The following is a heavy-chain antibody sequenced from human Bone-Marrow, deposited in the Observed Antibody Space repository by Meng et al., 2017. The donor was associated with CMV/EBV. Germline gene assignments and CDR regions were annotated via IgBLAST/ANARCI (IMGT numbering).Heavy chain of an antibody. J-gene: IGHJ4*02. Sequence: QVQMVQSGAEVKRPGASAKVSCKVSRYSLTELSMHWMRQAPGKRLEWMGGFDPEEGETIYAQKFQGRVTMTEDTSTDTAYIELSSLRSEATAVYYCATSGNGDYLTGGYWGQGTLVTVSS. V-gene: IGHV1-24*01. CDR2: FDPEEGET. CDR3: ATSGNGDYLTGGY. CDR1: RYSLTELS. D-gene: IGHD4-17*01.